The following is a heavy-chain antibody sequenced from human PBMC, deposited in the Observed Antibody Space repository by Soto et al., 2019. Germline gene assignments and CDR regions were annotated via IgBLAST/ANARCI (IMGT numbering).Heavy chain of an antibody. CDR2: SYYSGRT. Sequence: PSETLSLTCTVSGGSINNYYWSWIRQPPGKGLEWIGYSYYSGRTSYNPSLKSRVTISVDRSKNQFSLKLSSVTAADTAVYYCAGGIAARPLGYWGQGTLVTVSS. CDR1: GGSINNYY. V-gene: IGHV4-59*12. D-gene: IGHD6-6*01. J-gene: IGHJ4*02. CDR3: AGGIAARPLGY.